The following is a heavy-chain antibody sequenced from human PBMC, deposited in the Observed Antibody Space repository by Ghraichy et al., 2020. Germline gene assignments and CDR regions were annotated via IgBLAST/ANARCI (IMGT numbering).Heavy chain of an antibody. Sequence: GESLRLSCAASGSTFSTYNMNWVRQAPGKGLEWVSSISGSSNYIYYADSVKGRFTISRDNAKNSLYLQMNSLRAEDTAVYYCARRAVLLGIYGMDVWGQGTTVTVSS. V-gene: IGHV3-21*01. CDR2: ISGSSNYI. CDR1: GSTFSTYN. J-gene: IGHJ6*02. CDR3: ARRAVLLGIYGMDV. D-gene: IGHD7-27*01.